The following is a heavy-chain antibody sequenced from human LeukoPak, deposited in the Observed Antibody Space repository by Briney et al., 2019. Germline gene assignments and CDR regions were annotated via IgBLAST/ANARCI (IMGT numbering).Heavy chain of an antibody. CDR2: IKQDGSEK. V-gene: IGHV3-7*01. J-gene: IGHJ4*02. Sequence: GGSLRLSCAASGFTFSSYWMTWVRQAPGKGLEWVANIKQDGSEKHYVDSVKGRFTISRDNAKNSLYLQMNSLRAEDTAVYYCARGYYYYDSSGYCLDYWGQGTLVTVSS. CDR3: ARGYYYYDSSGYCLDY. D-gene: IGHD3-22*01. CDR1: GFTFSSYW.